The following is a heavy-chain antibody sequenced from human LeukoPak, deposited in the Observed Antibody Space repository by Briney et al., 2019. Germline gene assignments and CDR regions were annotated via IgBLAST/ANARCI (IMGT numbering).Heavy chain of an antibody. CDR1: GFTFSSYG. D-gene: IGHD3-3*01. J-gene: IGHJ6*03. Sequence: GGSLRLSCAASGFTFSSYGMHWVRQAPGKGLEWVAFIRSDGSNKYYADSVKGRFTISRDNSKNTLYLQMNSLRAEDTAVYYCAKGGYYQGYYYYYMDVWGKGATVTSSS. V-gene: IGHV3-30*02. CDR2: IRSDGSNK. CDR3: AKGGYYQGYYYYYMDV.